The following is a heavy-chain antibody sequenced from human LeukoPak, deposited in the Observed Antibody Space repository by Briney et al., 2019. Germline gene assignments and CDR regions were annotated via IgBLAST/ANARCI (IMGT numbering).Heavy chain of an antibody. Sequence: SVKVSCKASGGTFSSYAISWVRQAPGQGLEWMGGIIPIFGTANYAQVFQGRVTITADESTSTAYMELSSLRSEDTAVYYCARRYYYDSSGYYYVYWGQGTLVTVSS. J-gene: IGHJ4*02. CDR3: ARRYYYDSSGYYYVY. V-gene: IGHV1-69*13. CDR2: IIPIFGTA. CDR1: GGTFSSYA. D-gene: IGHD3-22*01.